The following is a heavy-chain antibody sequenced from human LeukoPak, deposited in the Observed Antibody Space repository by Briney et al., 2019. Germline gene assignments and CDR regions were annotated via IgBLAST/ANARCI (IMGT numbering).Heavy chain of an antibody. D-gene: IGHD1-14*01. CDR3: ARDPLTNPGLYYFDY. J-gene: IGHJ4*02. Sequence: PSETLSLTCTVSGYSISSGYYWGWIRQPSGKGLEWIGNIHYSGSTYYNPSLKSRVTISVDTSKNQFSLKLNSVTAADTAVYYCARDPLTNPGLYYFDYWGQGTLVTVSS. V-gene: IGHV4-38-2*02. CDR2: IHYSGST. CDR1: GYSISSGYY.